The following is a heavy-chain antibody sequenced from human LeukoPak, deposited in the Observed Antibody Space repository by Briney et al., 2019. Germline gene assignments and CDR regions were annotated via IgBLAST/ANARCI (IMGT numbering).Heavy chain of an antibody. CDR3: AGGSKGDY. V-gene: IGHV4-39*07. CDR2: IYYSGST. Sequence: SETLSLTCTVSGGSISSSSYYWGWIRQPPGKGLEWIGSIYYSGSTYYNPSLKSRVTISVDTSKNQFSLKLSSVTAADTAVYYCAGGSKGDYWGQGTLVTVSS. D-gene: IGHD6-13*01. CDR1: GGSISSSSYY. J-gene: IGHJ4*02.